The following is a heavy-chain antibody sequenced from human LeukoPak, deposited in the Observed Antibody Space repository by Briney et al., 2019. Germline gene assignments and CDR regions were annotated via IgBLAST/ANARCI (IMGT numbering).Heavy chain of an antibody. D-gene: IGHD3/OR15-3a*01. V-gene: IGHV4-39*01. CDR3: ARQTGSGLFILP. J-gene: IGHJ4*02. CDR2: IYYGSVFYSVST. Sequence: SETLSLTCTVSGGSISITSYYWGWIRQPPGKGLEWIGSIYYGSVFYSVSTYYNPSLKSQVSISIDTSKNQFSLKLTSVTAADTAVYYCARQTGSGLFILPGGQGTLVTVSS. CDR1: GGSISITSYY.